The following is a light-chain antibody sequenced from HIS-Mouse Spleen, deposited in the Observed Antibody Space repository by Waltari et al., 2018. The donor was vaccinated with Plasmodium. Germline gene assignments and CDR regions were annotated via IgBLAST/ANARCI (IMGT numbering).Light chain of an antibody. V-gene: IGLV1-47*01. CDR3: AAWDDSLSGWV. J-gene: IGLJ3*02. CDR1: TSHIGTNY. Sequence: QSVLTQPPSASGPPGQRVTLSCSGSTSHIGTNYVYWYQQLPGTAPKLLINRNNQRPSGVPDRFSGSKSGTSASLAISGLRSEDEADYYCAAWDDSLSGWVFGGGTKLTVL. CDR2: RNN.